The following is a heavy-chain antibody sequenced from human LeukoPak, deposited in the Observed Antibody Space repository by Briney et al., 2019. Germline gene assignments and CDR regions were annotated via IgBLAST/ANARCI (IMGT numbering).Heavy chain of an antibody. CDR1: GFTFSSNW. CDR2: IKQDGSDK. V-gene: IGHV3-7*01. CDR3: ARDGQKKLGFDS. D-gene: IGHD3-16*01. Sequence: PGGSLRLSCAASGFTFSSNWMSWVRQAPGKGLEWVANIKQDGSDKQYVDSVKGRFTISRDNAKNSLSLQMNSLRAEDTAVYYCARDGQKKLGFDSWGQGTLVTVSS. J-gene: IGHJ4*02.